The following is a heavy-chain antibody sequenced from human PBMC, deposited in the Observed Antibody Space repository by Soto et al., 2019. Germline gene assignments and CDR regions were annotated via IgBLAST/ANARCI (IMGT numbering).Heavy chain of an antibody. V-gene: IGHV1-69*13. CDR3: ARPSYYYDSSGYSLRAFDI. Sequence: SVKVSCKASGGTFSSYAISWVRQAPGEGLEWMGGIIPIFGTANYAQKFQGRVTITADESTSTAYMELSSLRSEDTAVYYCARPSYYYDSSGYSLRAFDIWGQGTMVTVSS. CDR2: IIPIFGTA. J-gene: IGHJ3*02. CDR1: GGTFSSYA. D-gene: IGHD3-22*01.